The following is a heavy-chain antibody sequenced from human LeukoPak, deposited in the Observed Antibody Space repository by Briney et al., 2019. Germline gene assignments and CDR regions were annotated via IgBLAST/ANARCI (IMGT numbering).Heavy chain of an antibody. CDR1: GGSISSYY. CDR2: IYYSGST. V-gene: IGHV4-59*01. J-gene: IGHJ4*02. Sequence: SETLCLICTVSGGSISSYYWSWIRQPPGKELEWIGYIYYSGSTNYNPSLKSRVTISVDTSKNQFSLKLSSVTAADTAVYYCARARPPTANFDYWGQGTLVTVSS. CDR3: ARARPPTANFDY. D-gene: IGHD2-21*02.